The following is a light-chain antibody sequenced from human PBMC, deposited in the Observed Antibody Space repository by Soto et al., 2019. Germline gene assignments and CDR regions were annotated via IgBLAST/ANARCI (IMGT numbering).Light chain of an antibody. CDR3: MSYAGGNRFV. CDR1: INDVGGYNY. CDR2: QVT. J-gene: IGLJ1*01. V-gene: IGLV2-8*01. Sequence: QLVLTQPPSASGSPGQSVTISCAGTINDVGGYNYVSWYQQHPGKVPQLMIYQVTKRPSGVPDRFSASKSDTTASLTISGLQDEDEGDYYCMSYAGGNRFVFGTGTKVTVL.